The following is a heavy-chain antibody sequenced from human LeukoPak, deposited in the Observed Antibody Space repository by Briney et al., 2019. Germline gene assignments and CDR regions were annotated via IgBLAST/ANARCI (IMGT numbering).Heavy chain of an antibody. CDR2: IYTSGST. Sequence: SETLSLTCTVSGGSISSYYWSWIRQPAGKGLEWIGRIYTSGSTNYNPSLKSRVTMSVDTSKNQFSLKLSSVTAADTAVYYCAREVVPAAASHYYYYYMDVWGKGTTVTVSS. D-gene: IGHD2-2*01. CDR3: AREVVPAAASHYYYYYMDV. CDR1: GGSISSYY. V-gene: IGHV4-4*07. J-gene: IGHJ6*03.